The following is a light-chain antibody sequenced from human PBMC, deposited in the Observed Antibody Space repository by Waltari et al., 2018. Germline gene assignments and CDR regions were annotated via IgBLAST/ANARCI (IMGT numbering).Light chain of an antibody. CDR2: GAS. V-gene: IGKV3-15*01. J-gene: IGKJ1*01. CDR3: QQYDNWLGT. Sequence: EIVMTQSPATMSVFPGERATLSCRASQSIRSNLAWYKLKPGQAPRLLIYGASTRATGIPARFSGSGSGTEFTLTISSLQSEDFAVYFCQQYDNWLGTFGQGTKVEIK. CDR1: QSIRSN.